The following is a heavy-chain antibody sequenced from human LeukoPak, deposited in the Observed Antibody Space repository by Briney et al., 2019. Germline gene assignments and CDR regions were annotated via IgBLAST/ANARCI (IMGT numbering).Heavy chain of an antibody. CDR3: ARAGTHIVVIPTAILDYYYYYYMDV. CDR2: INPNSGGT. V-gene: IGHV1-2*02. Sequence: ASVKVSCKASGYTFTGCYMHWVRQAPGQGLEWMGWINPNSGGTNSAQRFQGRVTMTRDTSISTAYMELSRLRSDDTAVYYCARAGTHIVVIPTAILDYYYYYYMDVWGKGTTVTVSS. D-gene: IGHD2-2*02. J-gene: IGHJ6*03. CDR1: GYTFTGCY.